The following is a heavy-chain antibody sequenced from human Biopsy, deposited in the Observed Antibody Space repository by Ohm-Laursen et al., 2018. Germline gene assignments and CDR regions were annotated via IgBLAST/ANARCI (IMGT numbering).Heavy chain of an antibody. V-gene: IGHV4-39*01. D-gene: IGHD5-24*01. CDR3: ARHDGNGPFALDS. J-gene: IGHJ4*02. CDR1: GGSISSGSNY. CDR2: VYHSGTT. Sequence: SDTLSLTCTVSGGSISSGSNYWAWIRQPPGKGLEWIGSVYHSGTTYNSPSLKSRVTISVDTSNNQLSLKVTLVTAADPAAYYCARHDGNGPFALDSWGQGTLVTVSS.